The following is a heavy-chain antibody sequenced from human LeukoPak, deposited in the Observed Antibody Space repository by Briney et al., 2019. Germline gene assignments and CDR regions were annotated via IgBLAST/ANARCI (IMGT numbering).Heavy chain of an antibody. V-gene: IGHV4-59*01. Sequence: SETLSLTCTVSGGSISSYYWSWIRQPPGKGLEWIGYIYYSGSTNYNPPLKSRVTISVDTSKNQFSLKLSSVTAADTAVYYCARGTGSAYFDYWGQGTLVTVSS. CDR2: IYYSGST. CDR1: GGSISSYY. J-gene: IGHJ4*02. D-gene: IGHD1-1*01. CDR3: ARGTGSAYFDY.